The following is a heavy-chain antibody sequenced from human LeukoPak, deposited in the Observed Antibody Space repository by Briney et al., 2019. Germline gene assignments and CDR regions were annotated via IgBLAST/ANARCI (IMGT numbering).Heavy chain of an antibody. D-gene: IGHD6-13*01. CDR2: INTDGSNT. CDR3: QCGIAAAGAVDY. V-gene: IGHV3-74*01. CDR1: GFTFSSYW. J-gene: IGHJ4*02. Sequence: GGSLRLSCAASGFTFSSYWMHWVRQTPGKGLVWVSRINTDGSNTSYADSVKGRFTISRDNAKNTLYLQMNSLRAEDTAVYYCQCGIAAAGAVDYWGQGTLVTVSS.